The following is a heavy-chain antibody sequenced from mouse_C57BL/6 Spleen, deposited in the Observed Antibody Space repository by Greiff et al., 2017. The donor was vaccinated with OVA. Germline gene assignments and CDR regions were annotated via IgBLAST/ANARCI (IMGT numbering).Heavy chain of an antibody. D-gene: IGHD2-5*01. CDR1: GYTFTDYE. J-gene: IGHJ2*01. CDR3: TRRYSNYEDY. CDR2: IDPETGGT. Sequence: QQSGAELVRPGASVTLSCKASGYTFTDYEMHWVKQTPVHGLEWIGAIDPETGGTAYNQKFKGKAILTADKSSSTAYMELRSLTSEDSAVYYCTRRYSNYEDYWGQGTTLTVSS. V-gene: IGHV1-15*01.